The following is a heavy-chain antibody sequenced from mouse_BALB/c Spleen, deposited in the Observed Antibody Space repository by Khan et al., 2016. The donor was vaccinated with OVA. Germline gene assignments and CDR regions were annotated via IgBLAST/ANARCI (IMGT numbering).Heavy chain of an antibody. D-gene: IGHD2-12*01. CDR3: ARSTYRYAFVY. CDR1: GDSITSGY. V-gene: IGHV3-8*02. Sequence: EVQLQESGPSLVKPSQTLSLTCSVTGDSITSGYWNWIRKFPGNKLEYMGYIIYTGYTYYHPSLQSRISITRPTSKNQYYLQLNSVTDEDTATYYCARSTYRYAFVYWGQGTLVTVSA. J-gene: IGHJ3*01. CDR2: IIYTGYT.